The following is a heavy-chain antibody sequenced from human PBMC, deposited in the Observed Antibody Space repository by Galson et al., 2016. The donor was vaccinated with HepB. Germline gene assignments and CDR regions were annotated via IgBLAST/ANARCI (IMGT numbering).Heavy chain of an antibody. D-gene: IGHD3-22*01. CDR2: ISSSGGST. J-gene: IGHJ4*02. CDR3: VKEKVGGIYYYDSSGYRWLGAYFDC. V-gene: IGHV3-64D*06. Sequence: SLRLSCAASGFTFTNYAMHWVRQAPGKGLEYASVISSSGGSTNYADSVKDRFIISRDNSKNTVYIQMASLRVEDTAVYDCVKEKVGGIYYYDSSGYRWLGAYFDCWGQGTLVTVSS. CDR1: GFTFTNYA.